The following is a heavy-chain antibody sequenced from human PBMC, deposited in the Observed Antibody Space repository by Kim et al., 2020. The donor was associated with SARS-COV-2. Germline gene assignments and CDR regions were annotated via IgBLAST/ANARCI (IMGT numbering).Heavy chain of an antibody. V-gene: IGHV4-34*01. J-gene: IGHJ5*02. Sequence: NPSLESRVPISVDPSKNQFSLKLSSVTAADTAVYYCARALAWELDWFDPWGQGTLVTVSS. CDR3: ARALAWELDWFDP. D-gene: IGHD1-7*01.